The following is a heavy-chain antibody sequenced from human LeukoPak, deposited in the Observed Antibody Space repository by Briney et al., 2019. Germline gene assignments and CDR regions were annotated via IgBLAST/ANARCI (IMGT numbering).Heavy chain of an antibody. CDR1: GGSFSGYY. CDR2: IYHSGST. D-gene: IGHD2-2*01. J-gene: IGHJ5*02. Sequence: SETLSLTCAVYGGSFSGYYWTWIRQPPGKGLEWIGEIYHSGSTNYNPSLKSRVTISVDKSKNQFSLKLSSVTAADTAVYYCARDPAGLVVVPAASATWFDPWGQGTLVTVSS. V-gene: IGHV4-34*01. CDR3: ARDPAGLVVVPAASATWFDP.